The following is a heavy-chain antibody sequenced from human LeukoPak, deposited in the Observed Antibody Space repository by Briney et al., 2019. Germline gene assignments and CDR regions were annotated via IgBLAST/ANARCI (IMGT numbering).Heavy chain of an antibody. J-gene: IGHJ6*02. CDR2: IYYSGST. V-gene: IGHV4-61*08. Sequence: SETLSLTCTVSGGSISSGGYYWSWIRQPPGKGLEWIGYIYYSGSTNYNPSLKSRVTISVDTSKNQFSLKLSSVTAADTAVYYCARSNYYYYGMDVWGQGTTVTVSS. CDR1: GGSISSGGYY. CDR3: ARSNYYYYGMDV.